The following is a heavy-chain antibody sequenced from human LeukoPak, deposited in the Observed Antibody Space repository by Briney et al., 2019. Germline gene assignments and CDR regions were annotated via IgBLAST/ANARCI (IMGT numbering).Heavy chain of an antibody. CDR3: SRENGAFSPFGY. V-gene: IGHV4-4*02. Sequence: GSLRLSCAASGFTFSTYVFHWVRQPPGQGLEWIGEISLSGLTNYNPSLKSRVTMALDKSKNHLSLNLTSVTAADTAVYYCSRENGAFSPFGYWGQGTLVTVPS. D-gene: IGHD3-10*01. J-gene: IGHJ4*02. CDR2: ISLSGLT. CDR1: GFTFSTYVF.